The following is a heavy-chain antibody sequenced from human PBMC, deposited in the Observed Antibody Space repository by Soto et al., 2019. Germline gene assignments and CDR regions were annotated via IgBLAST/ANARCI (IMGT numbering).Heavy chain of an antibody. CDR3: ALIGVRTLYKGLAV. CDR1: GFTFPGYW. CDR2: THQDETEK. Sequence: GGSLRLSCAASGFTFPGYWMSWVRQAPGKGLEWVANTHQDETEKYYADSVRGRFIISRDNAKNLLFLQMNRLRGEDTAVYYCALIGVRTLYKGLAVSGQGTTVTVS. D-gene: IGHD1-1*01. V-gene: IGHV3-7*01. J-gene: IGHJ6*02.